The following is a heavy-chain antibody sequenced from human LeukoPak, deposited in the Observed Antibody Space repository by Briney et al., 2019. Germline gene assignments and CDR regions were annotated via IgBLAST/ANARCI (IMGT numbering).Heavy chain of an antibody. Sequence: SVKVSCKASGGTFSSYAISWVRQAPGQGLEWMGRIIPILGIANYAQKFQGRVTITADKSTSTAYMELSSLRSEDTAVYYCARDREIYGSGRALNYFDYWGQGTLVTVSS. V-gene: IGHV1-69*04. D-gene: IGHD3-10*01. CDR1: GGTFSSYA. CDR2: IIPILGIA. CDR3: ARDREIYGSGRALNYFDY. J-gene: IGHJ4*02.